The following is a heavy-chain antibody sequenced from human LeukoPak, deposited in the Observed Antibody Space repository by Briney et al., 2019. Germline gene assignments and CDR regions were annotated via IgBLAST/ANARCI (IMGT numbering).Heavy chain of an antibody. V-gene: IGHV3-7*01. CDR2: IKQGGSEK. D-gene: IGHD6-6*01. Sequence: GGSLRLSCAASGFTFSHYSMNWVRQAPGKGLEWVANIKQGGSEKYYVDSVKGRFTISRDNAKNSLYLQMNSLRAEDTAVYYCARDMYSNSPGDYWGQGTLVTVSS. CDR1: GFTFSHYS. CDR3: ARDMYSNSPGDY. J-gene: IGHJ4*02.